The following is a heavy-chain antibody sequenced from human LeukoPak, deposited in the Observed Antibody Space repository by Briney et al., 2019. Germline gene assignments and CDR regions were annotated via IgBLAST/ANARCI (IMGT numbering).Heavy chain of an antibody. D-gene: IGHD3-10*01. CDR1: GFTFSAYA. Sequence: PGRSLRLSCAASGFTFSAYAMHWVRQAPGKGLEWVAVISYDGSNKSYADSVKGRFTISRDNSKNTLYLQMNSLRAEDTAVYYCAKDFTRPTRRQKWFGELLYGANYYYYMDVWGKGTTVTISS. J-gene: IGHJ6*03. CDR2: ISYDGSNK. V-gene: IGHV3-30*04. CDR3: AKDFTRPTRRQKWFGELLYGANYYYYMDV.